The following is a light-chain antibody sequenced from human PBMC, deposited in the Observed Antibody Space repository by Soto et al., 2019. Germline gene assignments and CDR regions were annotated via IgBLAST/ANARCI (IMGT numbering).Light chain of an antibody. CDR2: RAS. CDR3: QQYFDWPYT. J-gene: IGKJ2*01. CDR1: QSVSNN. V-gene: IGKV3-15*01. Sequence: SVMTHSPASLSVSPGDIATLSFGASQSVSNNLAWFQQKPGQAPRLLIYRASPRATGIPATFSGSGSVTEFTLTITSLQSEDFAFYYCQQYFDWPYTFGQGTKVDIK.